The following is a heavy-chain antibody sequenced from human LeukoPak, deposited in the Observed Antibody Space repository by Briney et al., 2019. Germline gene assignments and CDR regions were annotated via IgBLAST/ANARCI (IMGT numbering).Heavy chain of an antibody. CDR1: GYSFSSYY. D-gene: IGHD3-10*01. CDR3: ARAGSWSSIGGCGY. Sequence: ASVKVSCKASGYSFSSYYMHWVRQAPGQGLEWMGLIIPTSGDTRFAQKFQGRVTLTRDTSSSTVYMEVSGLRSEDTAIYYCARAGSWSSIGGCGYWGQGALVTV. CDR2: IIPTSGDT. V-gene: IGHV1-46*01. J-gene: IGHJ4*02.